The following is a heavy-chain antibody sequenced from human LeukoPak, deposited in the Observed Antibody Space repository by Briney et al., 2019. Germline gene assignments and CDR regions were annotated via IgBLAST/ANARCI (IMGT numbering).Heavy chain of an antibody. V-gene: IGHV1-2*02. D-gene: IGHD4-17*01. CDR1: GYTFTDYY. CDR2: INPNSGAT. J-gene: IGHJ4*02. CDR3: ARPSDYGDYIDY. Sequence: DSVKLSCKGSGYTFTDYYMHWVRQAPGQGLEWMAKINPNSGATAYAERFQGRVTLTRDTSISTIYMELRTLTSGDTAVYYCARPSDYGDYIDYWGQGTPVTVSS.